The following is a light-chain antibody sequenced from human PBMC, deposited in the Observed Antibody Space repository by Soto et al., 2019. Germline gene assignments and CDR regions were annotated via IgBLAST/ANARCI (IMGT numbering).Light chain of an antibody. CDR1: SSDVGGYNY. V-gene: IGLV2-11*01. CDR3: GSYAGSYTV. Sequence: QSALTQPRSVSGSPGQAVTISCTGTSSDVGGYNYVSWYQQHPGKAPKLMIYDVSKRPSGVPDRFSGSKSGNTASLTISGLQAEDEADYYCGSYAGSYTVFGGGTKVTVL. J-gene: IGLJ2*01. CDR2: DVS.